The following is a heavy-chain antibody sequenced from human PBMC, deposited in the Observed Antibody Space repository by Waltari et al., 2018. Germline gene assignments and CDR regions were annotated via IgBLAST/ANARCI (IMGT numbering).Heavy chain of an antibody. CDR1: GGTFSSYA. Sequence: QVQLVQSGAEVKKPGSSVKVSCKAYGGTFSSYAISWVRQAPGQGLEWMGGIIPILGIANYAQKFQGRVTITADESTSTAYMELSSLRSEDTAVYYCARDRGDYVGSWYFDLWGRGTLVTVSS. V-gene: IGHV1-69*04. D-gene: IGHD4-17*01. CDR2: IIPILGIA. J-gene: IGHJ2*01. CDR3: ARDRGDYVGSWYFDL.